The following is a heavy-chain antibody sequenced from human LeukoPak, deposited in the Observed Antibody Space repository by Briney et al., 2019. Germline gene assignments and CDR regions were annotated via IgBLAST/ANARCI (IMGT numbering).Heavy chain of an antibody. D-gene: IGHD2-2*01. Sequence: ASVKVSCKASGGTFSSYGISWVRQAPGQGLEWMGGIIPIFGTANYAQKFQGRVTITADESTSTAYMELSSLRSEDTAVYYCARDRGPAAIYDYWGQGTLVTVSS. CDR3: ARDRGPAAIYDY. J-gene: IGHJ4*02. CDR2: IIPIFGTA. CDR1: GGTFSSYG. V-gene: IGHV1-69*13.